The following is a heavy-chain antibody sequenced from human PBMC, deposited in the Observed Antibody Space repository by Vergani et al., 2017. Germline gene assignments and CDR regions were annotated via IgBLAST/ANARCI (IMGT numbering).Heavy chain of an antibody. CDR1: GFTFSSYS. D-gene: IGHD2-2*01. J-gene: IGHJ6*02. Sequence: EVQLVESGGGLVKPGGSLRLSCAASGFTFSSYSMNWVRQAPGKGLEWVSSISSSSSYIYYADSVKGRVTISRDNAKNSLYLQMNSLRAEDTAVYYCARDLYCSSTSCAYYGMDVWGQGTTVTVSS. V-gene: IGHV3-21*01. CDR3: ARDLYCSSTSCAYYGMDV. CDR2: ISSSSSYI.